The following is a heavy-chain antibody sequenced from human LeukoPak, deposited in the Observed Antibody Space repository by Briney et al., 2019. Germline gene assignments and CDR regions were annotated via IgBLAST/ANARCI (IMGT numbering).Heavy chain of an antibody. CDR2: IYGSGST. J-gene: IGHJ5*02. D-gene: IGHD6-6*01. V-gene: IGHV4-4*09. CDR3: ARTTIVPRSAWFDP. CDR1: GASISSNY. Sequence: SETLSLTCTVSGASISSNYWSWIRQPPGKGLEWIGYIYGSGSTNYNPPLKRRVTISGDTSKNQISLKLSFVTAADTALYFCARTTIVPRSAWFDPWGQGTLVTVSS.